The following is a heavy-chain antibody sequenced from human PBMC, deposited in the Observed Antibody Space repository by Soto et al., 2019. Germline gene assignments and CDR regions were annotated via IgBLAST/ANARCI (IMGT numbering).Heavy chain of an antibody. J-gene: IGHJ1*01. CDR3: AKGVPGIAVAGTGYFQH. V-gene: IGHV3-48*01. Sequence: GGSLRLSCEASGFTISGCSMNWVRQAPGKGLEWLAYITIRTGNTVYADSVRGRFTISTDNAENSVFLQMNSLRAEDTAVYYCAKGVPGIAVAGTGYFQHWGQGTLVTVSS. CDR2: ITIRTGNT. D-gene: IGHD6-19*01. CDR1: GFTISGCS.